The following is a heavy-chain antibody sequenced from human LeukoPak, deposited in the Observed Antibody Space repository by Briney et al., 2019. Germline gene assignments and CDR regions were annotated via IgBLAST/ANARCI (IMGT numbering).Heavy chain of an antibody. CDR3: ARGLRDYDSSGYYFDY. J-gene: IGHJ4*02. Sequence: SETLSLTCAVYGGSFSGYYWSWIRQPPGKGLEWIGEINHSGSTNYNPSLKSRVTISVDTSKNQFSLKLSSVTAADTAVYYCARGLRDYDSSGYYFDYWGQGTLVTVYS. CDR2: INHSGST. D-gene: IGHD3-22*01. V-gene: IGHV4-34*01. CDR1: GGSFSGYY.